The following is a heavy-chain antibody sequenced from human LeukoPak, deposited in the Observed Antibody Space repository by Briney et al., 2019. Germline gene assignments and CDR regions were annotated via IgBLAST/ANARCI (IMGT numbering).Heavy chain of an antibody. CDR1: GFTFSSYW. D-gene: IGHD3-22*01. J-gene: IGHJ4*02. Sequence: GGSLRLSCAASGFTFSSYWMSWVRQAPGKGLEWVSSMSYSSSYIYYADSVKGRFTISRDNAKNSLHLQMNSLRAEDTAVYYCAREGVRYYYDNSGYYSDYWGQGTLVTVSS. V-gene: IGHV3-21*01. CDR2: MSYSSSYI. CDR3: AREGVRYYYDNSGYYSDY.